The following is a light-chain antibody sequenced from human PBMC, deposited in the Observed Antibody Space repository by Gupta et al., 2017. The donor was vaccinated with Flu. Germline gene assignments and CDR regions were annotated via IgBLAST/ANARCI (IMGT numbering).Light chain of an antibody. V-gene: IGKV3-15*01. CDR3: QQYNNWPPPELT. J-gene: IGKJ4*01. CDR1: QSISSN. CDR2: GAS. Sequence: EIVMTQSPATLSVYPGEKATLSCRASQSISSNLAWYQQKPGQAPRLLMYGASTRATGVPPRFRGTGSRTNFTLTINSLQSEDFALYYYQQYNNWPPPELTFGGGTKVEVK.